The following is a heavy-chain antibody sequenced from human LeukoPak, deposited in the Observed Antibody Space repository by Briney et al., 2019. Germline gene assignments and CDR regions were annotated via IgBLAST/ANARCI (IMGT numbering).Heavy chain of an antibody. CDR3: ARVFSAIIAVAAPYFDY. CDR2: ISAYNGNT. V-gene: IGHV1-18*01. CDR1: GYTFTSYG. D-gene: IGHD6-19*01. Sequence: ASVKVSCKASGYTFTSYGISWVRQAPGQGLEWMGWISAYNGNTNYAQKLQGRVTMTTDTSTSTAYMELRSLRPDDTAVYYCARVFSAIIAVAAPYFDYWGQGTLVTVSS. J-gene: IGHJ4*02.